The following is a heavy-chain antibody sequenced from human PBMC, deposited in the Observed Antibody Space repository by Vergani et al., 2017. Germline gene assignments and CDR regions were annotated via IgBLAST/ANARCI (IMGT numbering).Heavy chain of an antibody. CDR3: ARGVLDSKYRHNWFGP. D-gene: IGHD3/OR15-3a*01. CDR1: GGTFSSYA. J-gene: IGHJ5*02. Sequence: QVQLVQSGAEVKKPGSSVKVSCKASGGTFSSYAISWVRQAPGQGLEWMGRIIPIFGTANYAQKFQGRVTITADESTSTAYMEMKSLRSEDTAIYFCARGVLDSKYRHNWFGPWGQGTVVTVSS. CDR2: IIPIFGTA. V-gene: IGHV1-69*13.